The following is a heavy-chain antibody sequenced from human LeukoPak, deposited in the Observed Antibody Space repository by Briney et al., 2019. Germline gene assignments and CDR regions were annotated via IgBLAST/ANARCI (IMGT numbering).Heavy chain of an antibody. V-gene: IGHV1-18*01. J-gene: IGHJ6*03. CDR3: ARVVPAAKRYYCYYYMDV. CDR1: GHTFTSYG. Sequence: ASVKVSCKASGHTFTSYGISWVRQAPGQGLEWMGWISAYNGNTNYAQKLQGRVTMTTDTSTSTAYMELRGLRSDDTAVYYCARVVPAAKRYYCYYYMDVWGKGTTVTVSS. CDR2: ISAYNGNT. D-gene: IGHD2-2*01.